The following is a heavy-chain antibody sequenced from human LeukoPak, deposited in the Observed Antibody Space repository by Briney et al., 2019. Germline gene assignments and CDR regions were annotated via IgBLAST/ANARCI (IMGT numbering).Heavy chain of an antibody. J-gene: IGHJ1*01. Sequence: GASVKVSCKTSGYIFTGFYIHWVRQVPGQGLEWMGWINTNTGNPTYAQGFTGRFVFSLDTSVSTAYLQISSLKAEDTAVYYCARGSWDVAAKYFQHWGQGTLVTVSS. CDR2: INTNTGNP. D-gene: IGHD6-25*01. V-gene: IGHV7-4-1*02. CDR1: GYIFTGFY. CDR3: ARGSWDVAAKYFQH.